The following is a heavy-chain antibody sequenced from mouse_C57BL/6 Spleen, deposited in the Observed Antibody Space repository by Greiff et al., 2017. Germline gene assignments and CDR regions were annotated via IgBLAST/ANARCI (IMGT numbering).Heavy chain of an antibody. CDR3: TTEEVTTVSSSKAWFAY. J-gene: IGHJ3*01. CDR2: IDPEDGDT. CDR1: GFNIKDYY. V-gene: IGHV14-1*01. D-gene: IGHD1-1*01. Sequence: EVQLQQSGAELVRPGASVKLSCTASGFNIKDYYMPWVKQRPEQGLEWIGRIDPEDGDTEYAPKFQGKATMTADTSSNTAYLQLSSLTSEDTAVYYCTTEEVTTVSSSKAWFAYWGQGTLVTVSA.